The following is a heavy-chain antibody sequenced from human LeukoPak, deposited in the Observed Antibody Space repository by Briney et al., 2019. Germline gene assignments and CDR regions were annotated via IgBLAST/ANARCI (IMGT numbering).Heavy chain of an antibody. CDR1: GYTFTSYG. V-gene: IGHV1-18*01. CDR3: ARDYDILTGYYTNWFDP. Sequence: ASVKVSCKASGYTFTSYGTSWVRQAPGQGLEWMGWISAYNGNTNYARKLQGRVTMTTDTSTSTAYMELRSLRSDDTAVYYCARDYDILTGYYTNWFDPWGQGTLVTVSS. D-gene: IGHD3-9*01. J-gene: IGHJ5*02. CDR2: ISAYNGNT.